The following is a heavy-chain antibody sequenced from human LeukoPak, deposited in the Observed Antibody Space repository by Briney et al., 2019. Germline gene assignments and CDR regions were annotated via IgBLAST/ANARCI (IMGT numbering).Heavy chain of an antibody. Sequence: SETLSLTCAVYGGSFSGYYWSWLRQPPGKGLEWIGEINHSGSTNYNPSLKSRVTISVDTSKNQFSLKLRSVTAADTAVYYCARVVVVVVPAATRPGWFDPWRQGTLDTVSS. J-gene: IGHJ5*02. D-gene: IGHD2-2*01. CDR1: GGSFSGYY. CDR3: ARVVVVVVPAATRPGWFDP. CDR2: INHSGST. V-gene: IGHV4-34*01.